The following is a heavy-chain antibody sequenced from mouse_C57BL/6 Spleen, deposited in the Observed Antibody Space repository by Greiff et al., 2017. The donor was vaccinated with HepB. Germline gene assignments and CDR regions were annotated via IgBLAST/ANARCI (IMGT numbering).Heavy chain of an antibody. CDR1: GFNIKNTY. Sequence: EVKLVESVAELVRPGASVKLSCTASGFNIKNTYMHWVKQRPEQGLEWIGRIDPANGNTKYAPKFQGKATITADTSSNTAYLQLSSLTSEDTAIYYCGEIYYDYEGDYAMDYWGQGTSVTVSS. CDR3: GEIYYDYEGDYAMDY. CDR2: IDPANGNT. J-gene: IGHJ4*01. D-gene: IGHD2-4*01. V-gene: IGHV14-3*01.